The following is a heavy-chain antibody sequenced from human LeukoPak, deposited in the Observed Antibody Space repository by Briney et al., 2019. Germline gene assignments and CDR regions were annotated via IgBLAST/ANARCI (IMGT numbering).Heavy chain of an antibody. CDR1: GFTFSSHG. CDR3: AKDDAWVRYQD. D-gene: IGHD5-12*01. V-gene: IGHV3-23*01. CDR2: ISGSGVIT. J-gene: IGHJ4*02. Sequence: PGGSLRLSCAASGFTFSSHGMNWFRQAPGKGLEWVSGISGSGVITYYADSVKGRFTISRDNSKNTLDLQMNSLRAEDTAVYYCAKDDAWVRYQDWGQGTLVTVSS.